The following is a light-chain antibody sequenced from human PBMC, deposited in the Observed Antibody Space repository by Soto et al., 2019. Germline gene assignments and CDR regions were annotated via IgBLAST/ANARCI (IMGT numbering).Light chain of an antibody. CDR1: QGVGDF. V-gene: IGKV3-11*01. CDR2: DAY. Sequence: EVVLTQSPAALSLSPGERATLSCRASQGVGDFLCWYQQKPGQAPRLIIYDAYKRATGIPARFSGSGSVTDFTLTINSLEPEDFAVYYCQQRLHWPLTFGGGTKLEIK. CDR3: QQRLHWPLT. J-gene: IGKJ4*01.